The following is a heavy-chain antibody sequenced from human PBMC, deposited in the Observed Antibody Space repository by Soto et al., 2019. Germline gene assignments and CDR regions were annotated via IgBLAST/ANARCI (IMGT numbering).Heavy chain of an antibody. Sequence: GASVKVSCKASGYTFTSYYTHWVRQAPGQGLEWMGWISAYNGNTNYAQKLQGRVTMTTDTSTSTAYMELRSLRSDDTAVYYCARDSHYDFWSGYYKAYAFDIWGQGTMVTVSS. CDR1: GYTFTSYY. J-gene: IGHJ3*02. V-gene: IGHV1-18*04. D-gene: IGHD3-3*01. CDR3: ARDSHYDFWSGYYKAYAFDI. CDR2: ISAYNGNT.